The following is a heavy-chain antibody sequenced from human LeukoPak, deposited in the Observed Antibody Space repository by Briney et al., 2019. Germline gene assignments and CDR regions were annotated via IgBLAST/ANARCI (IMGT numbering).Heavy chain of an antibody. V-gene: IGHV4-59*12. CDR2: IYYSGSI. J-gene: IGHJ4*02. CDR1: GGSISSYY. D-gene: IGHD4-17*01. Sequence: KPSETLSLTCTASGGSISSYYWSWIRQPPGKGLEWIGYIYYSGSINYNPSLKSRVTISVDTSKNQFSLKLSSVTAADTAVYYCARGSYGDYEGRGCDYWGQGTLVTVSS. CDR3: ARGSYGDYEGRGCDY.